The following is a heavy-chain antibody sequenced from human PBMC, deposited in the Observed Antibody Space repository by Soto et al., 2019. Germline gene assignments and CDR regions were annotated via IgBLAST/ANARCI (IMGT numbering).Heavy chain of an antibody. CDR1: GDSISRNGYF. J-gene: IGHJ6*02. V-gene: IGHV4-31*02. D-gene: IGHD3-10*01. Sequence: PSETLSLTCTVSGDSISRNGYFWTWIRQHPGKGLEWIGYIYYSGSSYYNPSLKSRVIISVDTSKNHFSRNLTAVTAADTAVYYCARGTMLRGPGYYYAMDVWGQGTTVPVSS. CDR2: IYYSGSS. CDR3: ARGTMLRGPGYYYAMDV.